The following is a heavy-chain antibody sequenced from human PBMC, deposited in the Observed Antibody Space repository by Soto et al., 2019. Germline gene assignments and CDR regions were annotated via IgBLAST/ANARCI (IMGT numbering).Heavy chain of an antibody. CDR3: ARAFTYDYIWGSYRPGDAFDI. CDR2: MNPNSGNT. D-gene: IGHD3-16*02. V-gene: IGHV1-8*01. CDR1: GYTFTSYD. J-gene: IGHJ3*02. Sequence: ASVKVSCKASGYTFTSYDINWVRQATGQGLEWMGWMNPNSGNTGYAQKFQGRVTMTRNTSISTAYMELSSLRSEDTAVYYCARAFTYDYIWGSYRPGDAFDIWGQGTMVTVSS.